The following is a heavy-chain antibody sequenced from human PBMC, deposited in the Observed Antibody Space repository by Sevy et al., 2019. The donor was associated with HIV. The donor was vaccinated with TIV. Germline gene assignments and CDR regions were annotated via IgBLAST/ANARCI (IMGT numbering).Heavy chain of an antibody. CDR2: IWNDGRKK. J-gene: IGHJ4*02. Sequence: GGSLRLSCAASGFTFSSYGMHWVRQAPGKGREWVAAIWNDGRKKYYADSVKGRFTNSRDNSKNTLYLQMNSLRAEDTAVYFCARDGDYSNYGIDYWGQGTLLTVSS. V-gene: IGHV3-33*01. CDR1: GFTFSSYG. D-gene: IGHD4-4*01. CDR3: ARDGDYSNYGIDY.